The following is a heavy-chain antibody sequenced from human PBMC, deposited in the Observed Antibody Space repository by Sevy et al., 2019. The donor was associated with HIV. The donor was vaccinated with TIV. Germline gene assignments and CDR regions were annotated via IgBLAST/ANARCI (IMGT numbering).Heavy chain of an antibody. D-gene: IGHD4-17*01. CDR1: GFTFSSFD. CDR3: ARDLRDGEDIFQSYGMDV. V-gene: IGHV3-13*01. J-gene: IGHJ6*02. CDR2: IGAAGDT. Sequence: GGSLRLSCEASGFTFSSFDMHWVRQATGKGLEWISTIGAAGDTYYLGSVKGRFTITRENAKNSLYLQMNSLRAGDTALYYCARDLRDGEDIFQSYGMDVWGRGTTVTVSS.